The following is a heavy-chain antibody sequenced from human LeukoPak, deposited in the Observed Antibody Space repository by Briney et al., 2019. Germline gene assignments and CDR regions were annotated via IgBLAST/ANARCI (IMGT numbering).Heavy chain of an antibody. V-gene: IGHV5-51*01. D-gene: IGHD3-22*01. CDR2: IYPADSNT. J-gene: IGHJ4*02. CDR1: GYSFTNYW. CDR3: ARAVDDSSGYYYFDY. Sequence: GESLKISCKGSGYSFTNYWIGWVRQMPGKGLEWMGIIYPADSNTRYSPSFQGQVTISADKSISTAYLQWSSLKASDTAMYYCARAVDDSSGYYYFDYWGQGTLVTVSS.